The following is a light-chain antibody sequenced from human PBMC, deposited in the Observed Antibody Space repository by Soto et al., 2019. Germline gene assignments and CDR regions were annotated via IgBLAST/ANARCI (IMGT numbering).Light chain of an antibody. CDR1: QSVSHN. Sequence: EIVMTQSPATLSVSPGERATLSCRASQSVSHNVAWYQQKPGQGPRLLIYGASNRATGAPARFSGSGSGTEFTLTISSLQSEDFAVYYCQQYNQWPPLTFGGGTKVEIK. CDR3: QQYNQWPPLT. V-gene: IGKV3-15*01. J-gene: IGKJ4*01. CDR2: GAS.